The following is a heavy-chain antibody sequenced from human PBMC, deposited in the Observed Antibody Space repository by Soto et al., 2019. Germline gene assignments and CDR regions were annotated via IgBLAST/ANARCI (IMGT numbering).Heavy chain of an antibody. V-gene: IGHV3-73*01. CDR1: EVTSSGSA. CDR3: TRRPERITIFGVVTEFDY. D-gene: IGHD3-3*01. CDR2: IRSKANSYAT. Sequence: GVAEVTSSGSAVHRVSKDNGKGLEWVGRIRSKANSYATAYAASVKGRFTISRDDSKNTAYLQMNSLKTEDTAVYYCTRRPERITIFGVVTEFDYWGQGTLVTVSS. J-gene: IGHJ4*02.